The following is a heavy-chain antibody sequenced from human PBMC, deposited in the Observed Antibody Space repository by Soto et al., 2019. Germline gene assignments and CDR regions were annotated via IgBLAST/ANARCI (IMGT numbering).Heavy chain of an antibody. CDR3: ARGHLAVVPVASWYFYMDV. V-gene: IGHV1-3*01. Sequence: ASVKVSFKASGYTFTNYAVHWVRQAPGQRLEWMGWINAGNGNTRYSQKFQGRVTITRDTSARTAYMELSSLRSEDTAVYYRARGHLAVVPVASWYFYMDVWGKGTTVTVSS. J-gene: IGHJ6*03. CDR1: GYTFTNYA. CDR2: INAGNGNT. D-gene: IGHD2-2*01.